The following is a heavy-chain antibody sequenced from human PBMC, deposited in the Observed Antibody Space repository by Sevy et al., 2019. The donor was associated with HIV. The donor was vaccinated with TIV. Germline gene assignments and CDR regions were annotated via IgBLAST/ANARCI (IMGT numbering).Heavy chain of an antibody. D-gene: IGHD6-19*01. CDR3: ARDRTVAVAGTSDYYYYYMDV. CDR2: ISSSSSYI. Sequence: GESLKISCAASGFTFSSYSMNWVRQAPGKGLEWVSSISSSSSYIYYADSVKGRFTISRDNAKNSLYLQMNSLRAEDMAVYYCARDRTVAVAGTSDYYYYYMDVWGKGTTVTVSS. CDR1: GFTFSSYS. J-gene: IGHJ6*03. V-gene: IGHV3-21*01.